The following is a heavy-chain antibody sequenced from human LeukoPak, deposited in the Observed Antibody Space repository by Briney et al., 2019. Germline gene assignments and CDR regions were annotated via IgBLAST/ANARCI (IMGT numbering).Heavy chain of an antibody. CDR2: IYYSGST. J-gene: IGHJ4*02. Sequence: PSETLSLTCTVSGGSISSYYWSWIRQPPGKGLEWIGYIYYSGSTNYNPSLKSRVTISVDTSKNQFSLKLSSVTAADTAVCYCARKYDSSGYYLGWGQGTLVTVSS. CDR1: GGSISSYY. D-gene: IGHD3-22*01. V-gene: IGHV4-59*01. CDR3: ARKYDSSGYYLG.